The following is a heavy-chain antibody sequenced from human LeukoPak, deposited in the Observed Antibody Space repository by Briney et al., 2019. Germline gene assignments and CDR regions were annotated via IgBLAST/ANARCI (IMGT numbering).Heavy chain of an antibody. Sequence: PSETLSLTCTVSGGSISSYYWSWIRQPPEKGLEWIGYIYHRGSTNYNPSLNSRVTISLDTSKNQFSLKLNSVTAADTAVYYCARVVNYYDSSGYLHYFDFWGQGTLVTVSS. CDR1: GGSISSYY. CDR2: IYHRGST. V-gene: IGHV4-59*01. CDR3: ARVVNYYDSSGYLHYFDF. J-gene: IGHJ4*02. D-gene: IGHD3-22*01.